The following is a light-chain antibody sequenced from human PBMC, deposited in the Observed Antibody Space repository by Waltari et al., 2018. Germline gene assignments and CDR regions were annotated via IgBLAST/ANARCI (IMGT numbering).Light chain of an antibody. CDR1: SSNLGHNY. J-gene: IGLJ7*01. V-gene: IGLV1-51*02. CDR2: ENT. CDR3: GTWDSSLSGAV. Sequence: QSVLTQPPSVSAAPGQRVTISCPGGSSNLGHNYVSWYRQFPGTAPKLLIYENTERPSGIPGRFSGSKSGTSATLDITGLQAGDEADYYCGTWDSSLSGAVFGGGTHLTVL.